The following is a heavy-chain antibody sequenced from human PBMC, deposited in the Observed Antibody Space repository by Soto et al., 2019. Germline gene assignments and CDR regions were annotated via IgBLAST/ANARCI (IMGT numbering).Heavy chain of an antibody. V-gene: IGHV1-18*04. J-gene: IGHJ4*02. CDR3: AREYSSSSREGGGFDY. D-gene: IGHD6-6*01. CDR2: ISAYNGNT. CDR1: GYTFTSYG. Sequence: QVQLVQSGAEVKKPGASVKVSCKASGYTFTSYGISWVRQAPGQGLEWMGWISAYNGNTNYAQKLQGRVTMTTDTSTSTASMELRSLRSDDTAVYYCAREYSSSSREGGGFDYWGQGTLVTVSS.